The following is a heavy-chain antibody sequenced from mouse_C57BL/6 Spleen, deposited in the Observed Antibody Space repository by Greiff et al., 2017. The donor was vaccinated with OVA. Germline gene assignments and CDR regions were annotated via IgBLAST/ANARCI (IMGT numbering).Heavy chain of an antibody. CDR2: ISGGGGNT. CDR1: GFTFSSYT. J-gene: IGHJ2*01. CDR3: ARQHYFDY. Sequence: EVKVVESGGGLVKPGGSLKLSCAASGFTFSSYTMSWVRQTPEKRLEWVATISGGGGNTYYPDSVKGRFTISRDNAKNTLYLQMSSLRSEDTALYYCARQHYFDYWGQGTTLTVSS. V-gene: IGHV5-9*01.